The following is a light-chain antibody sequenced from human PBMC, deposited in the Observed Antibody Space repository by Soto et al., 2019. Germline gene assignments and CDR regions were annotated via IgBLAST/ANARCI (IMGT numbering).Light chain of an antibody. CDR2: AAS. Sequence: QMTQSLPSLSSSVGDRITITCRASRDIGSDLSWYQQKPGKAPQYLIQAASILQSGVPSRFSGSGSGTEFILTINNLQPEDFASYFCLQVYAVPRTFGLGTTV. CDR1: RDIGSD. J-gene: IGKJ1*01. V-gene: IGKV1-17*02. CDR3: LQVYAVPRT.